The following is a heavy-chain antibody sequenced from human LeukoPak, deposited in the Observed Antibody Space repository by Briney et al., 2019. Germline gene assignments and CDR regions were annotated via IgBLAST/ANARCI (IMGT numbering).Heavy chain of an antibody. V-gene: IGHV3-74*01. CDR1: GFTFSSYW. D-gene: IGHD5-24*01. CDR2: INSDGSST. CDR3: AILDVEMATFSDY. J-gene: IGHJ4*02. Sequence: GGSLRLSCAASGFTFSSYWMHWVRQAPGKGLVWVSRINSDGSSTSYADSVKGRFTISRDNAKNTLYLQMNSLRAEDTAVYYCAILDVEMATFSDYWGQGTLVTVSS.